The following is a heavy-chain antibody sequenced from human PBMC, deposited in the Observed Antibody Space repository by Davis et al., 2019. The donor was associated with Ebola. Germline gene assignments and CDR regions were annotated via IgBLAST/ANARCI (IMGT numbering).Heavy chain of an antibody. D-gene: IGHD1-26*01. Sequence: GESLKISCAASGFTFSSFGMHWVRQAPGKGLEWVAVISYDGRDKDYADSVKGRFSISRDNSKDTLSLQMTSLRADDTAIYYCARETGRDAFDVWGQGTMVTVSS. CDR3: ARETGRDAFDV. CDR2: ISYDGRDK. V-gene: IGHV3-30*03. J-gene: IGHJ3*01. CDR1: GFTFSSFG.